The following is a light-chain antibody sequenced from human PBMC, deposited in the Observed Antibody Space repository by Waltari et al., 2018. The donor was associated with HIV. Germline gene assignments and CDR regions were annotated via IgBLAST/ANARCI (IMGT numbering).Light chain of an antibody. CDR1: QGINMY. CDR2: AAS. CDR3: QKYNSALGVT. Sequence: DIQMTQSPSSLSASVGDRVTITCRASQGINMYLAWYQQKPGKVPNLLLYAASTLQSGVPSRFSGSGSGTDFTLTISSLHPEDVATYYCQKYNSALGVTFGPGTKVGIK. V-gene: IGKV1-27*01. J-gene: IGKJ3*01.